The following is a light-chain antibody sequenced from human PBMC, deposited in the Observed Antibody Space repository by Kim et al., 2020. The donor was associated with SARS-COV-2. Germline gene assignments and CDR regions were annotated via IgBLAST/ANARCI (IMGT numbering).Light chain of an antibody. V-gene: IGLV1-40*01. CDR2: HNS. CDR3: QSYDSSLSGLGV. J-gene: IGLJ3*02. Sequence: VTISCTGGSSNIGAGYDVHWYQQLPGTAPKLLIYHNSNRPSGVPDRFSGSKSGTSASLAITGLQAEDEADYYCQSYDSSLSGLGVFGGGTQLTVL. CDR1: SSNIGAGYD.